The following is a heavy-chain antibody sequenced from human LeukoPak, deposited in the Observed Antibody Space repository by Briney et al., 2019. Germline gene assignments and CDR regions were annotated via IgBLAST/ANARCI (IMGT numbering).Heavy chain of an antibody. CDR2: IYHSRTT. Sequence: SETXSLTCAVSGGSISSSNWWGWVRXPPGKGLGWIGEIYHSRTTNYNPSLKCQLTISVDKSKNQFSLKLSSVTAADTAVYYCARETYYDYVQYFQHWGQGTLVTVSS. J-gene: IGHJ1*01. D-gene: IGHD3-16*01. CDR1: GGSISSSNW. CDR3: ARETYYDYVQYFQH. V-gene: IGHV4-4*02.